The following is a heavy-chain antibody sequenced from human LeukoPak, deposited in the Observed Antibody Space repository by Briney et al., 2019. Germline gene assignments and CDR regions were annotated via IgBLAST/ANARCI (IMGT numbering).Heavy chain of an antibody. D-gene: IGHD5-18*01. CDR3: ARASDRGMVGLFDH. V-gene: IGHV1-69*06. CDR2: IIPIFGTA. Sequence: SVKVSCKASGGTFSSHAISWVRQAPGQGLEWMGGIIPIFGTANYAQKFQGRVTITADKSTSTAYMELSSLRSEDTAVYYCARASDRGMVGLFDHWGQGALVTVSS. J-gene: IGHJ4*02. CDR1: GGTFSSHA.